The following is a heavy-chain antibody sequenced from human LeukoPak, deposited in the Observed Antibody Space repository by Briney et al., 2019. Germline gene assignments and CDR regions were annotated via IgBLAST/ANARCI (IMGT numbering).Heavy chain of an antibody. D-gene: IGHD3-16*02. CDR3: ARPYVWGSYRYTAGFAFDI. CDR2: IYYSGST. Sequence: SETLSLTCTVSGGSISSYYWSWIRQPPGKGLEWIGDIYYSGSTNYNPCLKTRVTIAVDTSKNQFSVKLSSVTAADTAMYCGARPYVWGSYRYTAGFAFDIWGEETMVTVSS. V-gene: IGHV4-59*08. CDR1: GGSISSYY. J-gene: IGHJ3*02.